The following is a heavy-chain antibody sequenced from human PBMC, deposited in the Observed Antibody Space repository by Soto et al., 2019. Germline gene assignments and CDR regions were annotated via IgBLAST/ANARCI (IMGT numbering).Heavy chain of an antibody. CDR2: ISGSGDST. Sequence: PGGSLRLSCAVSGFTFSTYGMNWVRQAPGKGLEWVSAISGSGDSTYYADAVKGRFTISRDNSKNTLYLQMDSLRAEDTAVYYCAIRLFLSYYYYYDMDVWGQGNTVTVT. J-gene: IGHJ6*02. D-gene: IGHD3-3*01. V-gene: IGHV3-23*01. CDR3: AIRLFLSYYYYYDMDV. CDR1: GFTFSTYG.